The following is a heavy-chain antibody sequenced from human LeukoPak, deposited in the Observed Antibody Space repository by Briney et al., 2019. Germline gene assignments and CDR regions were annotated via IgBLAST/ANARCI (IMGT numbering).Heavy chain of an antibody. CDR2: INSDGSST. J-gene: IGHJ6*02. D-gene: IGHD2-21*02. V-gene: IGHV3-74*01. Sequence: GGSLRLSCAASGFTFSSYWMHWVRQAPGKGLVWVSRINSDGSSTSYADSVKGRFTISRDNAKNTLYLQMNSLRAEDTAVYYCARDCGGDCYYYYGMDVWGQGTTVTDSS. CDR3: ARDCGGDCYYYYGMDV. CDR1: GFTFSSYW.